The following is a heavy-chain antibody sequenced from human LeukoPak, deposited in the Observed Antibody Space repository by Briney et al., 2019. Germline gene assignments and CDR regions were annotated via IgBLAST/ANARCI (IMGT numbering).Heavy chain of an antibody. CDR2: IWPDGSKR. J-gene: IGHJ5*02. V-gene: IGHV3-33*01. CDR3: VRGVGIGDR. D-gene: IGHD1-26*01. CDR1: GFSFSSYG. Sequence: QPGTSLRLSCGASGFSFSSYGMHWVRQAPGKGLEWVASIWPDGSKRYYADSVKGRFTISRDNAKNTLYVQMNSLRAEDTAVYYCVRGVGIGDRWGQGTLVTVSS.